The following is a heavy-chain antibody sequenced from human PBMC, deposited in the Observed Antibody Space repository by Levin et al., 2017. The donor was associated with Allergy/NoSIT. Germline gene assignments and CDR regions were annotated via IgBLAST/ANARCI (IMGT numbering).Heavy chain of an antibody. CDR3: AKKQGGTTGFSFDV. D-gene: IGHD1-14*01. CDR2: MTGGGFNR. V-gene: IGHV3-23*01. Sequence: TGGSLRLSCAASGFSFSDYAMAWVRQAPGKGLEWVSVMTGGGFNRYYGDAVKGRFTVSRDNSKNTLFLELNSLRADDTALYYCAKKQGGTTGFSFDVWGQGTMVTVSS. CDR1: GFSFSDYA. J-gene: IGHJ3*01.